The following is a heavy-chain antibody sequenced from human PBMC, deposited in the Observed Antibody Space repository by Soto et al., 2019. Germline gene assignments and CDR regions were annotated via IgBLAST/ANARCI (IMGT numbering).Heavy chain of an antibody. V-gene: IGHV3-30-3*01. CDR2: ISYDGSNK. J-gene: IGHJ5*02. CDR1: GFTFISYA. Sequence: LRLSCAASGFTFISYAMHWVRQSTGKWLGCVAVISYDGSNKYYADSVKGRFTISRDNSKNTLYLQMNSLRAEDTAVYYCARDQYCSSTSCPKGYNWFDPWGQGTLVTVSS. D-gene: IGHD2-2*01. CDR3: ARDQYCSSTSCPKGYNWFDP.